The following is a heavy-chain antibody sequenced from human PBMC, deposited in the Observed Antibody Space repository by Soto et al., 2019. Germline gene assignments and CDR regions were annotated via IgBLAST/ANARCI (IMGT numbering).Heavy chain of an antibody. CDR1: GYTFTSYG. CDR3: ARVTNVRGTVVTRLDY. Sequence: QVQLVQSGAEVKKPGASVKVSCKASGYTFTSYGISWVRQAPGQGLEWMGWISAYNGNTNYAQKLQGRVTMTTDKSTSTAYMKLRSQRSDDTAVYYCARVTNVRGTVVTRLDYWGQGTLVTVSS. V-gene: IGHV1-18*01. J-gene: IGHJ4*02. D-gene: IGHD2-21*02. CDR2: ISAYNGNT.